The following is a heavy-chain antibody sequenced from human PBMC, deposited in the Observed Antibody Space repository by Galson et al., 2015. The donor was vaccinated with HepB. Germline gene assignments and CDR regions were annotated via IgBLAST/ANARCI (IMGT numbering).Heavy chain of an antibody. CDR2: ISSSSSYT. CDR1: GFTLSDYY. V-gene: IGHV3-11*06. J-gene: IGHJ3*02. CDR3: ARSSGVLEWSSIYAFDI. Sequence: SLRLSCAASGFTLSDYYMSWIRQAPGKGLEWVSYISSSSSYTNYADSVKGRFTISRDNAKNSLYLQMNSLRAEDTAVYYCARSSGVLEWSSIYAFDIWGQGTMVTVSS. D-gene: IGHD3-3*01.